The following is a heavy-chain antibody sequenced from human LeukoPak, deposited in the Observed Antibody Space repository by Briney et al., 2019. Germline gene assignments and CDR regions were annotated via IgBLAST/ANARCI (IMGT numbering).Heavy chain of an antibody. CDR1: AFTSSSYS. D-gene: IGHD4-17*01. CDR3: ARDYGDSKTLSYYGMDI. CDR2: ISSSSTYI. V-gene: IGHV3-21*01. J-gene: IGHJ6*02. Sequence: GGSLRLSCAASAFTSSSYSMNWVRQAPGKGLEWVSSISSSSTYIFYTDSVKGRFTISRDNAKNSLYLQMNNLRAEDTAVYYCARDYGDSKTLSYYGMDIWGQGTTVTVSS.